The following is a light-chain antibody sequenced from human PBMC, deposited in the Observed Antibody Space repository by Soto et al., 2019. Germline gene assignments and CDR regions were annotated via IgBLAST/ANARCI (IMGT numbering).Light chain of an antibody. CDR3: LLSYRGAGEV. CDR2: DTS. Sequence: QAVVTQEPSLTVSPGGTVTLTCGSSTGAVTSGHYPYWFQQKPGQAPRTLIYDTSNKHSWTPARFSGSLPGGKAALTLSGAQPEDEAEYYCLLSYRGAGEVFGGGTKLTVL. V-gene: IGLV7-46*01. J-gene: IGLJ2*01. CDR1: TGAVTSGHY.